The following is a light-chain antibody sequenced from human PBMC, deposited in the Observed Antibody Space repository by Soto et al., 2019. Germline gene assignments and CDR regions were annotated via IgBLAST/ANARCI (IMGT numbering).Light chain of an antibody. CDR2: DAS. J-gene: IGKJ2*03. CDR3: QQRSNWPPYS. Sequence: EIVLTQSPATLSLSPGERATLSCRASQSVSSYLAWYQQKPGQAPRLLIYDASNRATGIPARFSGSGSGTDITLTISGLEPEDFAVYYYQQRSNWPPYSFGQGTKLEIK. CDR1: QSVSSY. V-gene: IGKV3-11*01.